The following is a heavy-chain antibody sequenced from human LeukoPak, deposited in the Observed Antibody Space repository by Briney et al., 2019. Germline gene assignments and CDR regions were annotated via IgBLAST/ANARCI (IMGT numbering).Heavy chain of an antibody. CDR3: ARARYCSGGNCYAEY. J-gene: IGHJ4*02. CDR1: GYSFTTYW. V-gene: IGHV5-51*01. CDR2: IYPGDSDT. Sequence: GESLKISCKGSGYSFTTYWIGWVRQMPGKGLEWMGIIYPGDSDTRYSPSFQGQVTISADKSISTAYLQWSSLKASGTAMYYCARARYCSGGNCYAEYWGQGTLVTVSS. D-gene: IGHD2-15*01.